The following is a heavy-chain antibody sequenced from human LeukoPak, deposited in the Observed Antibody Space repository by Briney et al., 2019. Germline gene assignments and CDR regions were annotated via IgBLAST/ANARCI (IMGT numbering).Heavy chain of an antibody. V-gene: IGHV3-30*01. CDR1: GFTFSSYA. CDR2: ISYDGSNK. CDR3: ARSYYYYMDV. J-gene: IGHJ6*03. Sequence: GGSLRLSCAASGFTFSSYAMHWVRQAPGKGLEWVAVISYDGSNKYYADSVKGRFTISRDNSKNTLYLQMNSLRAEDTAVYYCARSYYYYMDVWGKGTTVIVSS.